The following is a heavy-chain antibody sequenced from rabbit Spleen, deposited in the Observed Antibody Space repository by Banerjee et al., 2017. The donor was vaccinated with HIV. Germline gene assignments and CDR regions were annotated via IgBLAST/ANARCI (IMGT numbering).Heavy chain of an antibody. CDR3: AREKSGIVGYDL. Sequence: QEQLVESGGGLVKPTGSLKLSCTASGFSFSNKAVMCWVRQAPGKGLEWIACINTITGKAVYASWAKGRFTFSKTSSTTVTLQMTSLTVADTATYFCAREKSGIVGYDLWGPGTLVTVS. CDR1: GFSFSNKAV. J-gene: IGHJ4*01. D-gene: IGHD6-1*01. V-gene: IGHV1S45*01. CDR2: INTITGKA.